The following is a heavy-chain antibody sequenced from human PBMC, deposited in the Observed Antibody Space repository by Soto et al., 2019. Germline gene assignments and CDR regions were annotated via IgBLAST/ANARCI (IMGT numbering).Heavy chain of an antibody. J-gene: IGHJ3*02. CDR1: GGSISSSNW. Sequence: PSETLSLTCAVSGGSISSSNWWSWVRQPPGKGLEWIGEIYHSGSTNYNPSLKSRVTISVDKSKNQFSLKLSSVTAADTAVYYCARFNSGSYYEAFDIWGQGTIVTVSS. D-gene: IGHD1-26*01. V-gene: IGHV4-4*02. CDR2: IYHSGST. CDR3: ARFNSGSYYEAFDI.